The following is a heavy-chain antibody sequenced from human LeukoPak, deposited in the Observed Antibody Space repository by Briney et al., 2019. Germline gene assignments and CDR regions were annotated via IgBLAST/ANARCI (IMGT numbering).Heavy chain of an antibody. Sequence: ASVKVSCMASGYTFTSYGISWVRQAPGQGLEWMGWINAYNCNTHYAQKLQGRVIMTTDTSTSRAYMELRSLRSDERAVYCCARDWAYSGYSSGWYDWFDPWGQGTLVSVSS. V-gene: IGHV1-18*01. D-gene: IGHD6-19*01. CDR2: INAYNCNT. J-gene: IGHJ5*02. CDR1: GYTFTSYG. CDR3: ARDWAYSGYSSGWYDWFDP.